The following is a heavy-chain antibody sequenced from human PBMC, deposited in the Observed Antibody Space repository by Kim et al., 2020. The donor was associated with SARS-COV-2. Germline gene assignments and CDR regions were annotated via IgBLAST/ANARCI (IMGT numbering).Heavy chain of an antibody. CDR3: ARAGPSGAVAGAVRY. J-gene: IGHJ4*02. D-gene: IGHD6-19*01. Sequence: AVWVRGRFTIPRDNTKNSLYLQMNSLRAEDAAVYYCARAGPSGAVAGAVRYWGQGTLVTVSS. V-gene: IGHV3-11*04.